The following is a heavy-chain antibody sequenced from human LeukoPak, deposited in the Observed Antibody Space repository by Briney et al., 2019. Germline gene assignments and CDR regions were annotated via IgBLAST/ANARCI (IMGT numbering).Heavy chain of an antibody. V-gene: IGHV1-69*05. J-gene: IGHJ6*03. D-gene: IGHD6-25*01. Sequence: SVKVSCKASGGTFSSYAISWVRQAPGQGLEWMGGIIPIFGTANYAQKFQGRVTITTEESTSTAYMELSSLRSEDTAVYYCAKGQRLTNYYYYYMDVWGKGTTVTVSS. CDR2: IIPIFGTA. CDR3: AKGQRLTNYYYYYMDV. CDR1: GGTFSSYA.